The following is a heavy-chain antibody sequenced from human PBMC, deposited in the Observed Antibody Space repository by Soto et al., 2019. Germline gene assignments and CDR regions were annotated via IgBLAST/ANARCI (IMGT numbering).Heavy chain of an antibody. Sequence: SETLSLTCTVSGGSISSYYWSWIRQPAGNGLEWIGRIYTSGSTNYNPSLKSRVTMSVDTSKNQFSLKLSSVTAADTAVYYCASQDCSGGSCYSGRYWYFDLWGRGTLVTVSS. V-gene: IGHV4-4*07. D-gene: IGHD2-15*01. CDR3: ASQDCSGGSCYSGRYWYFDL. CDR2: IYTSGST. J-gene: IGHJ2*01. CDR1: GGSISSYY.